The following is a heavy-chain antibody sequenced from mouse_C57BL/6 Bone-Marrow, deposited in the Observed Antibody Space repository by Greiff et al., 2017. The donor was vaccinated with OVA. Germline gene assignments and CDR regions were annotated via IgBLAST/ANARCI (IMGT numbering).Heavy chain of an antibody. V-gene: IGHV5-4*01. CDR1: GFTFSSYA. CDR3: AREGYGSSEMAY. J-gene: IGHJ3*01. Sequence: EVQLVESGGGLVKPGGSLKLSCAASGFTFSSYAMSWVRQTPEKRLEWVATISDGGSYTYYTDNVKGRFTISRDNAKNNLYLQMSHLKSEDTAMYYCAREGYGSSEMAYWGQGTLVTVSA. CDR2: ISDGGSYT. D-gene: IGHD1-1*01.